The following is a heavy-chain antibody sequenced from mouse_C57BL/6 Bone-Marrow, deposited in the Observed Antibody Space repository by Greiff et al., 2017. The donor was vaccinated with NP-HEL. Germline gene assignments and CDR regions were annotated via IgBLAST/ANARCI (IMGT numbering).Heavy chain of an antibody. CDR3: TRPYYGSSWFAY. CDR1: GFTFSSYA. J-gene: IGHJ3*01. CDR2: ISSGGDYI. V-gene: IGHV5-9-1*02. Sequence: EVKLMESGEGLVKPGGSLKLSCAASGFTFSSYAMSWVRQTPEKRLEWVAYISSGGDYIYYAATVKGRFTISRDNARNTLYLQMSSLKSEDTAMYYCTRPYYGSSWFAYGGQGTLVTVSA. D-gene: IGHD1-1*01.